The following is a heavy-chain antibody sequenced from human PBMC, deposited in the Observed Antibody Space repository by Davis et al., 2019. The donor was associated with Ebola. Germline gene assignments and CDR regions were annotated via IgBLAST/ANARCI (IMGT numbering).Heavy chain of an antibody. CDR1: GFTFSSYA. CDR2: IRSKPNNYAT. CDR3: VRDRVEWGGDCFDI. J-gene: IGHJ3*02. Sequence: GESLKISCAASGFTFSSYAMSWVRQASGKGLQWVGRIRSKPNNYATAYGASVRGRFTMSRDDSQNTAHLQMNSLTTEDTAIYFCVRDRVEWGGDCFDIWGQGTMVTVSS. D-gene: IGHD2-21*01. V-gene: IGHV3-73*01.